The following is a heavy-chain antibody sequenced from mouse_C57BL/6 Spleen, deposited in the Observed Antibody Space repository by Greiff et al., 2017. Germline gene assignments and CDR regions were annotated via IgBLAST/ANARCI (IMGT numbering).Heavy chain of an antibody. V-gene: IGHV6-3*01. CDR2: IRLKSDNYAT. D-gene: IGHD1-1*01. Sequence: EVKVEESGGGLVQPGGSMKLSCVASGFTFSNYWMNWVRQSPEKGLEWVAQIRLKSDNYATHYAESVKGRFTISRDDSKSSVYLQMNNLRAEDTGIYYCTGDTTVYFDYWGQGTTLTVSS. CDR3: TGDTTVYFDY. CDR1: GFTFSNYW. J-gene: IGHJ2*01.